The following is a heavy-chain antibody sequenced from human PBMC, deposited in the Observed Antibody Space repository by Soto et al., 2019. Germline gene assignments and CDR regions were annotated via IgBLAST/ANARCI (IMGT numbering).Heavy chain of an antibody. CDR1: GFTFSNHW. Sequence: EVQLVESGGGLVQPGGSLRLSCAASGFTFSNHWMHWVRQVPGKGLVWVSRINYDGSDTGHADSVEGRFTISRDNAKNTLYLQMNSLRAEDTAVYYCARNKWGIDYWGQGTLVTVSS. CDR3: ARNKWGIDY. J-gene: IGHJ4*02. CDR2: INYDGSDT. V-gene: IGHV3-74*01. D-gene: IGHD7-27*01.